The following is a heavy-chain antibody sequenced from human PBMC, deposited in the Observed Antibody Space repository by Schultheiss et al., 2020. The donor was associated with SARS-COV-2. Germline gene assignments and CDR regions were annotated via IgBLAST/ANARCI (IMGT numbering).Heavy chain of an antibody. CDR1: GFTFSSYG. J-gene: IGHJ4*02. CDR3: ARDWRDIVVVPAAIRGGDFDY. V-gene: IGHV3-7*03. D-gene: IGHD2-2*02. CDR2: IKQDGSEK. Sequence: GGSLRLSCAASGFTFSSYGMHWVRQAPGKGLEWVANIKQDGSEKYYVDSVKGRFTISRDNSKNTLYLQMNSLRAEDTAVYYCARDWRDIVVVPAAIRGGDFDYWGQGTLVTVSS.